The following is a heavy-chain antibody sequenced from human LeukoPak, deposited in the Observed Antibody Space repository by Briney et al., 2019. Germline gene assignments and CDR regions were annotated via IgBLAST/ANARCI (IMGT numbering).Heavy chain of an antibody. J-gene: IGHJ4*02. CDR1: GLTFSNYA. V-gene: IGHV3-23*01. D-gene: IGHD5-18*01. CDR2: ISESGDST. CDR3: AKDISQGYTYGSIEQDY. Sequence: GGSLRRSCAASGLTFSNYAMCWVRQAPGKGLEWVSAISESGDSTYYAASVKGRFTISRDNSKNTLYLQMNSLRAADTALYYCAKDISQGYTYGSIEQDYWGQGTLVTVSS.